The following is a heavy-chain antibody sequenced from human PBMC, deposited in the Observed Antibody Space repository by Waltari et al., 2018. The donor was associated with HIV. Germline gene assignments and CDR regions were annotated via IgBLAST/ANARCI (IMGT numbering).Heavy chain of an antibody. CDR1: GGSFSTGSYY. CDR2: IYTSGST. CDR3: AREGFLGSSGWTELGFDY. J-gene: IGHJ4*02. D-gene: IGHD6-19*01. V-gene: IGHV4-61*02. Sequence: QVQLQESGPGLVKPSQTLSLTCTVSGGSFSTGSYYWSWPPQPARQGLEWIGRIYTSGSTNYNPSLKSRVTISVDTSKNQFSLKLSSVTAADTAVYYCAREGFLGSSGWTELGFDYWGQGTLVTVSS.